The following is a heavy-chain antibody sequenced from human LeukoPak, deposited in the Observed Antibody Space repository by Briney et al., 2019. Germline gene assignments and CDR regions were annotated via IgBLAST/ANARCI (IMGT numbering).Heavy chain of an antibody. CDR2: INPNSGGT. Sequence: ASVKVSCKASGYTFTGYFMHWVRQAPGQGLESMGWINPNSGGTNYAQKFQGRVTMTRDTSISTAYMELSRLRSDDTAVYYCARDRYPGPTGENWFDPWGQGTLVTVSS. CDR1: GYTFTGYF. CDR3: ARDRYPGPTGENWFDP. D-gene: IGHD3-16*02. V-gene: IGHV1-2*02. J-gene: IGHJ5*02.